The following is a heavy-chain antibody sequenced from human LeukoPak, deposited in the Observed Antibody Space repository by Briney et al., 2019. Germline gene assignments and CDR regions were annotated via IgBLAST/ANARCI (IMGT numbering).Heavy chain of an antibody. CDR1: GLTFSSYS. CDR3: AREGRSGYYYMDV. D-gene: IGHD6-19*01. CDR2: ISSSSSYI. V-gene: IGHV3-21*01. Sequence: GGSLRLSCAASGLTFSSYSMNWVRQAPGKGLEWVSSISSSSSYIYYADSVKGRFTISRDNAKNSLYLQMNSLRAEDTAVYYCAREGRSGYYYMDVWGKGTTVTVSS. J-gene: IGHJ6*03.